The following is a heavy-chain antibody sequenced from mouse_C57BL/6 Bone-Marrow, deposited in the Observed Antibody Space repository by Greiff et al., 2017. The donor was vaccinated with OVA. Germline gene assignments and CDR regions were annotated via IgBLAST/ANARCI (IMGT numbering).Heavy chain of an antibody. CDR3: ARRDSNYGFDY. CDR1: GYTFTSYW. J-gene: IGHJ2*01. V-gene: IGHV1-59*01. CDR2: IDPSDSYT. Sequence: QVQLQQPGAELVRPGTSVKLSCKASGYTFTSYWMHWVKQRPGQGLEWIGVIDPSDSYTNYNQKFKGKATLTVDTSSSTAYMQLSSLTSEDSAVYYCARRDSNYGFDYWGQGTTLTVSS. D-gene: IGHD2-5*01.